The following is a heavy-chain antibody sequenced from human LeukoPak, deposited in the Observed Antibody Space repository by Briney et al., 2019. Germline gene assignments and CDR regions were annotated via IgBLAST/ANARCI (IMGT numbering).Heavy chain of an antibody. J-gene: IGHJ5*02. CDR2: ISYDGSNK. CDR3: AKGLGYCSGGSCST. V-gene: IGHV3-30*18. Sequence: GGSLRLPCAASGFTFSSYGMHWVRQAPGKGLEWVAVISYDGSNKYYADSVKGRFTISRDNSKNTLYLQMNSLRAEDTAVYYCAKGLGYCSGGSCSTWGQGTLVTVSS. CDR1: GFTFSSYG. D-gene: IGHD2-15*01.